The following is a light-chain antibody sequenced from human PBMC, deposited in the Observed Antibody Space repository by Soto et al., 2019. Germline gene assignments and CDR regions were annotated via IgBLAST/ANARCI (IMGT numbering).Light chain of an antibody. Sequence: IQLTQSPSSLSASVGDRVTIACRASQGIASYLAWYQQKPGKAPNLLISAASTLQSGVPSRFSGSGSGTDFTLTISSLQPEDFATYYCRQLNSYPLTFGGGTKVEIK. CDR1: QGIASY. CDR2: AAS. J-gene: IGKJ4*01. CDR3: RQLNSYPLT. V-gene: IGKV1-9*01.